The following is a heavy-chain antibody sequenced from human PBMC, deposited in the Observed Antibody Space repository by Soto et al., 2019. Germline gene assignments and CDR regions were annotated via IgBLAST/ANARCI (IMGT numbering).Heavy chain of an antibody. CDR3: ARRGYCGGGSCHDWFAP. Sequence: GESLKISCKGSGDSFTSYWIALLRQMPGKGLEWMVIIYPGDSDTRYSPSFQGQFTISADKSIRTAYLQWRSLKASDTAMYYCARRGYCGGGSCHDWFAPWGQGTLVTVSS. CDR1: GDSFTSYW. J-gene: IGHJ5*02. D-gene: IGHD2-15*01. V-gene: IGHV5-51*01. CDR2: IYPGDSDT.